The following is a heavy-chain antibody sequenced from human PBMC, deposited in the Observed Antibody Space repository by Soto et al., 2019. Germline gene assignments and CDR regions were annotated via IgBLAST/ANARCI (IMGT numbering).Heavy chain of an antibody. J-gene: IGHJ3*02. D-gene: IGHD2-2*01. CDR2: INAGNGNT. V-gene: IGHV1-3*01. CDR3: ARDVDCSSTSCYAQGADDAFDI. CDR1: GYTFTSYA. Sequence: ASVKVSCKASGYTFTSYAMHWVRQAPGQRLEWMGWINAGNGNTKYSQKFQGRVTITRDTSASTAYMELSSLRSEDTAVYYCARDVDCSSTSCYAQGADDAFDIWGQGTMVTVSS.